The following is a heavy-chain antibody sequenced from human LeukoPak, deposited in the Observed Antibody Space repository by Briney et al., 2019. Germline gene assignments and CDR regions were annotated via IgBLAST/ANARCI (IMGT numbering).Heavy chain of an antibody. J-gene: IGHJ3*02. CDR1: GGSNSSYY. V-gene: IGHV4-59*01. CDR2: IYYSGST. CDR3: ARPLYTGGFDI. Sequence: TSETLSLTCTVSGGSNSSYYWSWIRQPPGKGLEWIGYIYYSGSTNYNPSLKSRVTISVDTSKNQFSLKLSSVTAADTAVYYCARPLYTGGFDIWGQGTMVTVSS. D-gene: IGHD2-2*02.